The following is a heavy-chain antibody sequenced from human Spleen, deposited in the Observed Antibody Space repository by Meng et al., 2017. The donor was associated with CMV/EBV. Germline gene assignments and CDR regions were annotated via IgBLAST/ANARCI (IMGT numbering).Heavy chain of an antibody. CDR3: ARAGETILVVVFDP. J-gene: IGHJ5*02. CDR1: GDSISETSNY. CDR2: ISYGGAT. Sequence: SGDSISETSNYWGLIRQAPGKGLEWIGSISYGGATHYTPSLKSRVRISLDKPKNQFSLSLNSVTAADTATYYCARAGETILVVVFDPWGQGTLVTVSS. V-gene: IGHV4-39*07. D-gene: IGHD3-10*01.